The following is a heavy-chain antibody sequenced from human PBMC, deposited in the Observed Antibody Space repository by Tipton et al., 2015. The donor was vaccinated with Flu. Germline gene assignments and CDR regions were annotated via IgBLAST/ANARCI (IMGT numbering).Heavy chain of an antibody. Sequence: TLSLTCTVSGGSISTSYWSWIRQPAGKGLEWIGRISTSGSTNYNASLESRVILSRDTSKDHISLRLTSATAADTALYYCARDLRGYSGYTGGDAFDMWGRGIMVFVSS. CDR2: ISTSGST. CDR1: GGSISTSY. CDR3: ARDLRGYSGYTGGDAFDM. V-gene: IGHV4-4*07. J-gene: IGHJ3*02. D-gene: IGHD5-12*01.